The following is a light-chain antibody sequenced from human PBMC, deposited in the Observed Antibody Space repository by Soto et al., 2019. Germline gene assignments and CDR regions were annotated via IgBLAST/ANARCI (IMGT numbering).Light chain of an antibody. V-gene: IGLV1-40*01. CDR2: GDS. CDR3: QSSDSSLSGSV. Sequence: QSVLTQPPSVSGAAGQRVTISCTGSSSNIGAGFDVSWYQQLPGTAPKLLIFGDSNRPSGVTDRFSGSKSGASASLAISGRQAEDEADYYCQSSDSSLSGSVFGGGTKLTVL. CDR1: SSNIGAGFD. J-gene: IGLJ3*02.